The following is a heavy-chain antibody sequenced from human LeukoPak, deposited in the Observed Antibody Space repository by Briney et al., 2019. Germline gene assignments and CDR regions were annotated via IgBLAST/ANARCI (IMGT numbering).Heavy chain of an antibody. Sequence: PSETLSLTCAVYGGSFSGYYWSWIRQPPGKGLEWIGEINHSGSTNYNPSLKSRVTISVDTSKNQFSLKLSSVTAADTAVYYCARGKITMVRGVIRAWFDPWGQGTLVTVSS. CDR3: ARGKITMVRGVIRAWFDP. J-gene: IGHJ5*02. CDR1: GGSFSGYY. CDR2: INHSGST. V-gene: IGHV4-34*01. D-gene: IGHD3-10*01.